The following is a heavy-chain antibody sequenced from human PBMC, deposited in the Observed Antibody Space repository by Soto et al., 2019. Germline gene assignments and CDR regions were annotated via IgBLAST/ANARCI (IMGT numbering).Heavy chain of an antibody. CDR1: GFTFSSYA. D-gene: IGHD6-13*01. V-gene: IGHV3-23*01. CDR3: SKAPYSSSRTFWFDP. CDR2: ISGSGGST. Sequence: EVQLLESGGGLVQPGGSLRLSCAASGFTFSSYAMSWVRQAPGKGLEWVSAISGSGGSTYYADSVKGRFTISRDNSKNTLYLQMNSLRAEDTAVYYCSKAPYSSSRTFWFDPWGQGTLVTVSS. J-gene: IGHJ5*02.